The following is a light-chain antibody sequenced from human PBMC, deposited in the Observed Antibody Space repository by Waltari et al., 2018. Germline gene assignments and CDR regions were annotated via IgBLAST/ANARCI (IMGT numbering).Light chain of an antibody. Sequence: QSALTQPASVSGSPGPSITISCTGSSSNVGNYEFVHWYQQYPGKPPNVLIYEVNKRPAGVSYRSSGAKSGNTAALTISGRQPEDEADYHCCSYSTRNTPVAFGGGTKVTLL. J-gene: IGLJ2*01. V-gene: IGLV2-23*02. CDR3: CSYSTRNTPVA. CDR1: SSNVGNYEF. CDR2: EVN.